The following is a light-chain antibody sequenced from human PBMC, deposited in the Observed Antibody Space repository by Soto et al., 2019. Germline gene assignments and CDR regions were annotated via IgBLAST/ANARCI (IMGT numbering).Light chain of an antibody. V-gene: IGKV1-5*01. CDR2: DAS. CDR3: QQYNIYSPT. CDR1: QNIGSR. Sequence: DVQMSQSPSTLSSAVGDRVTITCRARQNIGSRLSWFQKKQGTATKLLIYDASSLESGVPQRFSGSGSETEFTLTISGLQPGDSATYYCQQYNIYSPTFGQGTMVDVK. J-gene: IGKJ1*01.